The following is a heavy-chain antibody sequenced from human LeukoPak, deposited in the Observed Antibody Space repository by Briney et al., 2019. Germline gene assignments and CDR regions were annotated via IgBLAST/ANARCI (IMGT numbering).Heavy chain of an antibody. V-gene: IGHV3-53*01. D-gene: IGHD6-19*01. Sequence: GGSLRLSCAASGFTFSSYWMIWVRQAPGKGLEWVSVIYSGGSTYYADSVKGRFTISRDNSKNTLYLQMNSLRAEDTAVYYCASHTIAVAGIFDYWGQGTLVTVSS. CDR3: ASHTIAVAGIFDY. CDR2: IYSGGST. CDR1: GFTFSSYW. J-gene: IGHJ4*02.